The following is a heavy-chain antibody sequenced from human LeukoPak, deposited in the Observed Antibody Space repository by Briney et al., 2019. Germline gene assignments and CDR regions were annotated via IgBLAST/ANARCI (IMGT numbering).Heavy chain of an antibody. Sequence: NPGGSLRLSCAASGSTFSSYSMNWVRQAPGKGLEWVSSISSSSSYIYYADSVKGRFTISRDNAKNSLYLQMNSLRAEDTAVYYCASFYDSSGYYYGRAGFFDYWGQGTLVTVSS. J-gene: IGHJ4*02. CDR1: GSTFSSYS. CDR2: ISSSSSYI. D-gene: IGHD3-22*01. CDR3: ASFYDSSGYYYGRAGFFDY. V-gene: IGHV3-21*01.